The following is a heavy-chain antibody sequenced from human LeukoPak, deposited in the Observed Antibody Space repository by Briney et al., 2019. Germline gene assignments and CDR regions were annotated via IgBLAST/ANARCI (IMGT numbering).Heavy chain of an antibody. CDR3: ARANSGGYDFWSGYPLNWFDP. Sequence: ASVKVSCKASGYTLTGYYMHWVRQAPGQGLEWMGWINPNSGGTNYAQKFQGRVTMTRDTSISTAYMELSRLRSDDTAVYYCARANSGGYDFWSGYPLNWFDPWGQGTLVTVSS. V-gene: IGHV1-2*02. CDR2: INPNSGGT. D-gene: IGHD3-3*01. J-gene: IGHJ5*02. CDR1: GYTLTGYY.